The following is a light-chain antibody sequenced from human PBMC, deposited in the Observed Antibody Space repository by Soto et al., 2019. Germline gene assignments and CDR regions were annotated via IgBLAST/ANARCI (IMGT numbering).Light chain of an antibody. Sequence: EIVMTQSPATLSVSPGERATLSCRASQSLNGNVAWYQQKPGQAPRLLIYRASTRATGVPGRFSASGSGTDFTLTISSLQSEDSAVYYCQQYNDWPPTFGQGTKVDIK. V-gene: IGKV3-15*01. CDR3: QQYNDWPPT. J-gene: IGKJ1*01. CDR1: QSLNGN. CDR2: RAS.